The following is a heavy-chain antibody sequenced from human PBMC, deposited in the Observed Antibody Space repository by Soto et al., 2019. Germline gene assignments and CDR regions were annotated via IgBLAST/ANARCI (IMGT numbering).Heavy chain of an antibody. D-gene: IGHD6-13*01. J-gene: IGHJ3*02. CDR3: AKDRAHISSWYRVHDAFDI. CDR2: ISGSGGST. V-gene: IGHV3-23*01. Sequence: QTGGSLRLSCAASGFTFSSYDMSWVRQAPGKGLEWVSGISGSGGSTYHADSVKGRFTISRDNSKNTLYLQMNSLRAEDTAVYYCAKDRAHISSWYRVHDAFDIWGQGTMVTVSS. CDR1: GFTFSSYD.